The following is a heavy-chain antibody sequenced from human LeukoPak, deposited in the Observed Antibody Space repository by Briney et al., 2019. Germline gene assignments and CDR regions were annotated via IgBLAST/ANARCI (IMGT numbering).Heavy chain of an antibody. D-gene: IGHD5-12*01. CDR3: AKDPPRGGIVATMEYY. CDR2: ISGSGGST. J-gene: IGHJ4*02. Sequence: GGSLRLSCAASGFTFSSYAMSWVRQAPGKGLEWVSAISGSGGSTYYADSVKGRFTISRDSSKNTLYLQMNSLRAEDTAVYYCAKDPPRGGIVATMEYYWGQGTLVTVPS. V-gene: IGHV3-23*01. CDR1: GFTFSSYA.